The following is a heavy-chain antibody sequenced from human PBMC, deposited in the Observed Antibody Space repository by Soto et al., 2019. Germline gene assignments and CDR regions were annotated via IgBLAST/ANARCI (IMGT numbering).Heavy chain of an antibody. V-gene: IGHV1-2*04. D-gene: IGHD3-22*01. CDR3: VRAYYDSSGYSTHFDY. J-gene: IGHJ4*02. CDR2: INPSSGGK. Sequence: QVQLVQSGAEVKKPGASVKVSCKASGYTFTGHFMHWVRQAPGQGLEWMGWINPSSGGKKYAQKFQGWVTMTRDTSISTAYMELSRLRSDDTAVYYCVRAYYDSSGYSTHFDYWGQGTLVTVSS. CDR1: GYTFTGHF.